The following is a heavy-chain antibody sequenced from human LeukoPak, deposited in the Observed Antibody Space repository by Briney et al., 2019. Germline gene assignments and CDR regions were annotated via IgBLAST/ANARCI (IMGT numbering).Heavy chain of an antibody. CDR3: ARGKQLVRLPGYYYGMDV. V-gene: IGHV4-34*01. D-gene: IGHD6-13*01. CDR1: GGSFSGYY. J-gene: IGHJ6*02. Sequence: SETLSLTCAVYGGSFSGYYWSWIRQPPGKGLEWIGEINHSGSTNYNPSLKSRVTISVDTSKNQFSLKLSSVTAADTAVYYCARGKQLVRLPGYYYGMDVWGQGTTVIVSS. CDR2: INHSGST.